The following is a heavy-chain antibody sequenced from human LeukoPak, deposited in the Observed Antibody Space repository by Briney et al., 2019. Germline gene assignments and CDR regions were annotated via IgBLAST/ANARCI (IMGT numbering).Heavy chain of an antibody. J-gene: IGHJ6*03. D-gene: IGHD6-13*01. CDR2: IYHSGST. CDR3: ARALAAAGQGYYYYYYMDV. Sequence: PSETLSLTCTVSGYSISSGYYWGWIRQSPGKGLEWIGSIYHSGSTYYNPSLKSRVTISVDKSKNQFSLKLSSVTAADTAVYYCARALAAAGQGYYYYYYMDVWGKGTTVTVSS. V-gene: IGHV4-38-2*02. CDR1: GYSISSGYY.